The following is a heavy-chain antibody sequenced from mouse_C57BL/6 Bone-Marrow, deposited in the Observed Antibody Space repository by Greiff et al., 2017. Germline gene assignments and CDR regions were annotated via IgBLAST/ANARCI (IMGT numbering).Heavy chain of an antibody. Sequence: EVQLVESGGDLVKPGGSLKLSCAASGFTFSSYGMSWVRQTPDKRLEWVATISSGGSYTYYPDSVKGRFTISRDNAKNTLYLQMSSLKSEDTAMXDYARITTVVVPMDYWGQGTSVTVSS. CDR2: ISSGGSYT. V-gene: IGHV5-6*01. D-gene: IGHD1-1*01. CDR1: GFTFSSYG. CDR3: ARITTVVVPMDY. J-gene: IGHJ4*01.